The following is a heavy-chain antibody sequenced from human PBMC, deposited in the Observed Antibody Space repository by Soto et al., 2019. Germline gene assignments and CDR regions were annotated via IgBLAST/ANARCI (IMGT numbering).Heavy chain of an antibody. V-gene: IGHV3-7*04. CDR1: GLTFSSYW. CDR2: IKEDGTEI. CDR3: ATDGDVYNRVAFHI. Sequence: EVQLVESGGGLVQPGGSLRLSCEASGLTFSSYWMSWVRQAPGKGLECVAIIKEDGTEIYYVDSVKGRFTISRDNAKTSLYLQMNSRRAEYTALYYCATDGDVYNRVAFHIWGQGTIVTVSS. D-gene: IGHD7-27*01. J-gene: IGHJ3*02.